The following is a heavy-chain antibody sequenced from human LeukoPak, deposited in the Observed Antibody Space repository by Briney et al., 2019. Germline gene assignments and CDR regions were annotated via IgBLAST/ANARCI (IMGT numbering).Heavy chain of an antibody. CDR2: ISSNGGST. CDR3: ARSAVTDDFDY. D-gene: IGHD4-17*01. CDR1: GFTFSSYA. V-gene: IGHV3-64*01. Sequence: GGSLRLSCAASGFTFSSYAMHWVRQAPGKGLEYVSAISSNGGSTYYANSVKGRFTISRDNSKNTLYLQMGSLRAEDMAVYYCARSAVTDDFDYSGQGTLVTVSS. J-gene: IGHJ4*02.